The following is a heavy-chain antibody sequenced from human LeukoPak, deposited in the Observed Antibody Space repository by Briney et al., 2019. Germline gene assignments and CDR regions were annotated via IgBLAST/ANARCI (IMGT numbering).Heavy chain of an antibody. Sequence: GESLKISCKGSGYSFTSYWIGWVRQMPGKGLEWMGIIYPGDSDTRYSPSFQGQVTISADKSISTAYLQWSSLKASDTAMYYCARLPRYSSSQVYYYGMDVWAKGPRSPSPQ. V-gene: IGHV5-51*01. CDR1: GYSFTSYW. CDR2: IYPGDSDT. J-gene: IGHJ6*04. CDR3: ARLPRYSSSQVYYYGMDV. D-gene: IGHD6-13*01.